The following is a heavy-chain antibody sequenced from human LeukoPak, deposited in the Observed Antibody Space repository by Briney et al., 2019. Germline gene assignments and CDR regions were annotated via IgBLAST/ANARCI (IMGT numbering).Heavy chain of an antibody. J-gene: IGHJ5*02. CDR2: IYTSGSI. CDR1: GGSISSGSYY. CDR3: AANPMNWFDP. Sequence: PSETLSLTCTVSGGSISSGSYYWSWIRQPAGKGLEWIGRIYTSGSINYNPSLKSRVTISVDTSKNQFSLKLSSVTAADTAVYHCAANPMNWFDPWGQGTLVTVSS. V-gene: IGHV4-61*02.